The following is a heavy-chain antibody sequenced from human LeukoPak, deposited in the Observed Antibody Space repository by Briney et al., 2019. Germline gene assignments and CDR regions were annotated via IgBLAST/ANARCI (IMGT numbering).Heavy chain of an antibody. V-gene: IGHV4-59*01. CDR2: IYYSGST. D-gene: IGHD3-3*01. J-gene: IGHJ3*02. CDR1: GGSISSYY. Sequence: PSETLSLTCTVSGGSISSYYWSWIRQPPGKGLEWIGYIYYSGSTNYNPSLKSRVTISVDTSKNQFSLKLSSVTAADTAVYYCARAQTTIFGVVIIPDAFDIWGQGTMVTVSS. CDR3: ARAQTTIFGVVIIPDAFDI.